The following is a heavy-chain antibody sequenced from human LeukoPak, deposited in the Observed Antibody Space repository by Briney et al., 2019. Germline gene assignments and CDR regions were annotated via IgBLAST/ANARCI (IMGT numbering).Heavy chain of an antibody. V-gene: IGHV3-30*03. CDR2: ISNDGSDT. J-gene: IGHJ6*03. CDR1: GFTFSAYA. D-gene: IGHD2-2*01. CDR3: ARDKFPVVPAAMYYMDV. Sequence: GGSLRLSCAASGFTFSAYAMHWVRQVPGRGPEWVAVISNDGSDTSYADSVKGRFTISRDNSKNMLFLQMSSLRVEDTSIYYCARDKFPVVPAAMYYMDVWGQGTTVTVSS.